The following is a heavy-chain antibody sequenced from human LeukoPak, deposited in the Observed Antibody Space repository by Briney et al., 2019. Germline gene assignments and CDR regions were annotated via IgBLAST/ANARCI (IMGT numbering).Heavy chain of an antibody. CDR1: RFTFSTYS. CDR2: IDSTSTYI. Sequence: GGSLRLSCTASRFTFSTYSMNWVRQAPGKGLEWVSSIDSTSTYIYYADSVKGRFTISRDNAKNSLYLQMDSLRAEDTAVYYCARDSLVGSTTPVFDYWGQGTLVTVSS. CDR3: ARDSLVGSTTPVFDY. J-gene: IGHJ4*02. V-gene: IGHV3-21*04. D-gene: IGHD1-26*01.